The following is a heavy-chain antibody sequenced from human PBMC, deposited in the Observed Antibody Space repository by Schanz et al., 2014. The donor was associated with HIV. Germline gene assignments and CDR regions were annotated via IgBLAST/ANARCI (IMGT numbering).Heavy chain of an antibody. CDR3: ARGLWEPRAIDI. V-gene: IGHV4-34*01. D-gene: IGHD1-26*01. Sequence: QVQLKQWGAGLLKPSETLSLTCAVYGGSLSGHYWSWIRQSPGKGLEWIGEINHSGSTNYNPSLKGRVSMSVDTSQNQFSLNLSSMTAADAAVYYCARGLWEPRAIDIWGQGTMVTVSS. J-gene: IGHJ3*02. CDR1: GGSLSGHY. CDR2: INHSGST.